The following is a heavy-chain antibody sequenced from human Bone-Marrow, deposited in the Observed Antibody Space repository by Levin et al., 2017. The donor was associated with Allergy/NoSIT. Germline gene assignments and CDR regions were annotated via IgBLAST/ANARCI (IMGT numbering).Heavy chain of an antibody. V-gene: IGHV3-33*01. CDR2: IWYDGSNK. CDR3: ARDQSGGGSGSYYNFLYYDYDGMDV. J-gene: IGHJ6*02. D-gene: IGHD3-10*01. Sequence: PGGSLRLSCAASGFTFSSYGMHWVRQAPGKGLEWVAVIWYDGSNKYYADSVKGRFTISRDNSKNTLYLQMNSLRAEDTAVYYCARDQSGGGSGSYYNFLYYDYDGMDVWGQGTTVTVSS. CDR1: GFTFSSYG.